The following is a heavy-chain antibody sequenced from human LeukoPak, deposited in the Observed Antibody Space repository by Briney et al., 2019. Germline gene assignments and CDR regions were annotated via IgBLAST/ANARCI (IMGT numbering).Heavy chain of an antibody. CDR1: GGSISSNML. CDR2: VHHSGST. V-gene: IGHV4-4*02. J-gene: IGHJ3*02. Sequence: SETLSLTCVVSGGSISSNMLWTWVRQPPGKGLEWIGEVHHSGSTNYNPSLKSRITISVDKSKNQFSLKMRPVTAADTAVYYCARCRCSGGSCGNDAFDIWGQGTMVTVSS. D-gene: IGHD2-15*01. CDR3: ARCRCSGGSCGNDAFDI.